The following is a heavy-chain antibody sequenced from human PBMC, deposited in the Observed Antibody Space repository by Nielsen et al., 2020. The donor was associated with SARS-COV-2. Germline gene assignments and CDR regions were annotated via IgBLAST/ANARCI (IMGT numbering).Heavy chain of an antibody. CDR2: INPNSGGT. J-gene: IGHJ6*02. D-gene: IGHD6-6*01. CDR1: GYTFTGYY. Sequence: ASVKVSCKASGYTFTGYYMHWVRQAPGQGLEWMGWINPNSGGTNYAKKFQGRVTMTRDTSISTAYMELSRLRSDDTAVYYCARDVGIAARQNYYYGMDVWGQGTTVTVSS. CDR3: ARDVGIAARQNYYYGMDV. V-gene: IGHV1-2*02.